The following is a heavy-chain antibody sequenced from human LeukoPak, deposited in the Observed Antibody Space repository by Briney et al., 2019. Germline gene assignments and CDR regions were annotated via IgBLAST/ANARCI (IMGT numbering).Heavy chain of an antibody. Sequence: AASVKVSCKASGYTFTGYYMHWVRQAPGQGLEWMGRINPNSGGTNYAQKLQGRVTMTTDTSTSTAYMELRSLRSDDTAVYYCARGLGLGYCSGGSCPNFDYWGQGTLVTVSS. V-gene: IGHV1-2*06. CDR1: GYTFTGYY. CDR3: ARGLGLGYCSGGSCPNFDY. D-gene: IGHD2-15*01. J-gene: IGHJ4*02. CDR2: INPNSGGT.